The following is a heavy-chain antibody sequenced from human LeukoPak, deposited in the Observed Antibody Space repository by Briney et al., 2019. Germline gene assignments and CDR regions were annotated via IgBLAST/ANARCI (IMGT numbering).Heavy chain of an antibody. CDR1: GFTVSSNY. V-gene: IGHV3-53*01. D-gene: IGHD1-1*01. Sequence: GGSLRLSCAASGFTVSSNYMSWVRQAPGKGLEWVSVIYSSGNTYYADSVKGRFTISRDNSKNTLFLQMNSLRAEDTAVYYCARDPTRDFAFDIWGQGTVVTVSS. J-gene: IGHJ3*02. CDR3: ARDPTRDFAFDI. CDR2: IYSSGNT.